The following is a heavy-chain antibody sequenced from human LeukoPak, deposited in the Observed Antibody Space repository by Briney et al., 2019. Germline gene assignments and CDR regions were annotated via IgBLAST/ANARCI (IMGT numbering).Heavy chain of an antibody. Sequence: GSLRLSCAASGFTFSSYAMSWVRQAPGKGLEWVSAISGSGGSAYYADSVKGRFTISRDNSKNTLYLQMNSLRAEDTAVYYCARSAGDYYYYGMDVWGQGTTVTVSS. D-gene: IGHD4-17*01. V-gene: IGHV3-23*01. J-gene: IGHJ6*02. CDR1: GFTFSSYA. CDR2: ISGSGGSA. CDR3: ARSAGDYYYYGMDV.